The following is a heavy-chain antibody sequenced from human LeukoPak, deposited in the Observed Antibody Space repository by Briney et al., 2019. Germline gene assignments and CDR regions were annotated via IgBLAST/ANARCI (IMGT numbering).Heavy chain of an antibody. D-gene: IGHD3-10*01. CDR2: RYYNGGT. CDR1: GGSMITSTYY. J-gene: IGHJ6*02. CDR3: ARRSYRADVGV. Sequence: PSETLSLTCTVSGGSMITSTYYWVWIRQPPSKGLEWIANRYYNGGTQSSRALTNRATMSVDTSTNQFSLRLSSVTAADTAVYYCARRSYRADVGVWGQGTTVTVSS. V-gene: IGHV4-39*01.